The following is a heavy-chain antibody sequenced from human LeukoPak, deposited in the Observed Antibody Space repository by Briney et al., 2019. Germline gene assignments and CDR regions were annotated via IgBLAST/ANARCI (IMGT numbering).Heavy chain of an antibody. CDR1: GYIFTGYY. CDR3: ARLAYYDSSFSI. D-gene: IGHD3-22*01. J-gene: IGHJ3*02. CDR2: INPNSGGT. V-gene: IGHV1-2*02. Sequence: ASVKVSCKASGYIFTGYYMHWVRQAPGQGLEWMGWINPNSGGTNYAQKFQGRVTMTRDTSISTAYMELSRLRSDDTAVYYCARLAYYDSSFSIWGQGTMVTVSS.